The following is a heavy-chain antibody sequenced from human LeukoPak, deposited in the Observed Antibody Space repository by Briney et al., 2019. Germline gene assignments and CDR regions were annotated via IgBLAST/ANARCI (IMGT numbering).Heavy chain of an antibody. Sequence: QTGGSLRLSCAASGFTFSSYAMSWVRQAPGKGLEWVSAISGSGGSTYYADSVKGRFTISRDNSKNTLYLQMNSLRAEDTAVYYCAKAGGITIFGVVMTFDYWGQGTLVTVSS. CDR2: ISGSGGST. V-gene: IGHV3-23*01. D-gene: IGHD3-3*01. J-gene: IGHJ4*02. CDR1: GFTFSSYA. CDR3: AKAGGITIFGVVMTFDY.